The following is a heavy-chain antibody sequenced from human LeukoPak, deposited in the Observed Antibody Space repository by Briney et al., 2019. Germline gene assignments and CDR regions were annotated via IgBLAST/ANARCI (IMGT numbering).Heavy chain of an antibody. CDR2: IYYSGST. D-gene: IGHD3-22*01. J-gene: IGHJ4*02. CDR1: GGSISTYY. Sequence: SETLSLTCTVSGGSISTYYWSWIRQPPGKGLEWIGYIYYSGSTNYNPALKSRVTISEDTSKNQISLKLSSVTAADTAVYYCARVRGYYDSSGYDYWGQGTLVTVSS. CDR3: ARVRGYYDSSGYDY. V-gene: IGHV4-59*01.